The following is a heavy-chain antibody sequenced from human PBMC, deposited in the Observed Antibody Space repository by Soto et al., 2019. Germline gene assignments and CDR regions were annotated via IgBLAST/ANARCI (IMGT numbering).Heavy chain of an antibody. V-gene: IGHV3-23*01. D-gene: IGHD5-12*01. Sequence: EVQLLESGGGSVQPGVSLRLSCAASGFGFSGYAMAWVRQAPGKGLEWVSGISGSGATTYYADSVKGRCTISRDNSKNTLSLQVNRLSAEDTAVYYCAKAGGGYTKWHFDSWGHGSLVTVSS. J-gene: IGHJ4*01. CDR3: AKAGGGYTKWHFDS. CDR1: GFGFSGYA. CDR2: ISGSGATT.